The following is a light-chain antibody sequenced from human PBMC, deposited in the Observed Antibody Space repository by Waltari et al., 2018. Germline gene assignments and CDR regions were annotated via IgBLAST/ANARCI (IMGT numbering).Light chain of an antibody. J-gene: IGLJ3*02. CDR1: NIGSKS. Sequence: SYVLTQPPSVSVAPGPTARITCGGNNIGSKSVPWYQPKPGQAPVLVVYYDSDRPSGIPERFSGSNSGNTATLTISRVEAGDEADYYCQVWDSSSDHWVFGGGTKLTVL. CDR2: YDS. V-gene: IGLV3-21*02. CDR3: QVWDSSSDHWV.